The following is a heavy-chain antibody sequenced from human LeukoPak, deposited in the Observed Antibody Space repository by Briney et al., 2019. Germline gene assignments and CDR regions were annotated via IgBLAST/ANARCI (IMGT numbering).Heavy chain of an antibody. CDR3: ARDKLAPRNDWYFDL. D-gene: IGHD3-10*01. CDR1: GGSFSGYY. V-gene: IGHV4-30-4*01. Sequence: PSETLSLTCAVYGGSFSGYYWSWIRQPPGKGLEWIGYIYYSGSTYYNPSLKSRVTISVDTSKNQFSLKLSSVTAADTAVYYCARDKLAPRNDWYFDLWGRGTLVTVSS. J-gene: IGHJ2*01. CDR2: IYYSGST.